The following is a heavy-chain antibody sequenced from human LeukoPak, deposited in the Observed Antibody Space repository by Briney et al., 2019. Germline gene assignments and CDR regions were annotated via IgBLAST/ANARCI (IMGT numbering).Heavy chain of an antibody. V-gene: IGHV3-21*01. CDR2: TSSIRNYI. CDR3: ARDPVSGYSSSSYAFDI. J-gene: IGHJ3*02. Sequence: GGSLRLSCEASEFTFSSYSINWVRQAPGKGLEWVSSTSSIRNYIYYADSVRGRFTISRDNARNSLYLQMNSLRAEDTAVYYCARDPVSGYSSSSYAFDIWGQGTMVTVSS. D-gene: IGHD6-6*01. CDR1: EFTFSSYS.